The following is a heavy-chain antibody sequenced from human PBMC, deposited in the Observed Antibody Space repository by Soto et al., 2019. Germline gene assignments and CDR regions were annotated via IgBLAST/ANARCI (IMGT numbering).Heavy chain of an antibody. CDR3: ARRALGNWGFDY. CDR2: IYPGDSDT. D-gene: IGHD7-27*01. CDR1: GYTFTNYW. V-gene: IGHV5-51*01. J-gene: IGHJ4*02. Sequence: PGESLKISCEGSGYTFTNYWIGWVRQMPGKGLEWMGIIYPGDSDTRYSPSFQGQVTFSADKSTTSAYLQWSSLKASDTAIYFCARRALGNWGFDYWGQGALVTVSS.